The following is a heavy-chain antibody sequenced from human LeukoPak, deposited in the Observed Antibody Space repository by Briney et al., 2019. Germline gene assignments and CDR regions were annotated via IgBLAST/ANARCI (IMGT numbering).Heavy chain of an antibody. CDR3: ARDLSGRDHDAFDI. CDR2: ISSSSSYI. CDR1: GFTFSSYS. J-gene: IGHJ3*02. Sequence: GGSLRLSCAASGFTFSSYSMNWVCQAPGKGLGWVSSISSSSSYIYYADSVKGRFTISRDNAKNSLYLQMNSLRAEDTAVYYCARDLSGRDHDAFDIWGQGTMVTVSS. V-gene: IGHV3-21*01. D-gene: IGHD5-12*01.